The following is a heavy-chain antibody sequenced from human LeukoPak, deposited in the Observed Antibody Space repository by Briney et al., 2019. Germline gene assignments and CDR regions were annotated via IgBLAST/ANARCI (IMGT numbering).Heavy chain of an antibody. Sequence: SVKVSCKASGGTFSSYAISWVRQAPGQGLEWMGRIIPIFGTANYAQKFQGRVTITTDESTSTAYMEPSSLRSEDTAVYYCARTASGPSYSSSWYDWFDPWGQGTLVTVSS. D-gene: IGHD6-13*01. CDR2: IIPIFGTA. J-gene: IGHJ5*02. CDR1: GGTFSSYA. CDR3: ARTASGPSYSSSWYDWFDP. V-gene: IGHV1-69*05.